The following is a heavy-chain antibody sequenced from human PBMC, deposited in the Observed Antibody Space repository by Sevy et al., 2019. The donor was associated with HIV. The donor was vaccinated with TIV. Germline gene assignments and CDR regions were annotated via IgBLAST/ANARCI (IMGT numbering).Heavy chain of an antibody. J-gene: IGHJ3*02. CDR3: ASTVTTTGFYAFDI. CDR2: ISSSSSTI. D-gene: IGHD4-17*01. CDR1: GFTFSSYS. V-gene: IGHV3-48*02. Sequence: GGYLRLSCAASGFTFSSYSMNWVRQAPGKGLEWVSYISSSSSTIYYADAVKGRFTISRDNAKNSLYLQMNSLRDEDTAVYYCASTVTTTGFYAFDIWGQGTMVTVSS.